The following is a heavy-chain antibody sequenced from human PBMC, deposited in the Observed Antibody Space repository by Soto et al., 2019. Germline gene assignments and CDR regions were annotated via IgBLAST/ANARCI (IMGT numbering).Heavy chain of an antibody. CDR3: VRALRHTAMVYPWFDP. CDR1: GASVSTGAFY. V-gene: IGHV4-31*03. J-gene: IGHJ5*02. Sequence: SETLSLTCSVSGASVSTGAFYWGWVRQRPGKGLEWIGYIYESGYTYYNTSLKSRLTISLGRSNNRFSLDLTSVTAADTAVYYCVRALRHTAMVYPWFDPWGQGTLVTVSS. CDR2: IYESGYT. D-gene: IGHD5-18*01.